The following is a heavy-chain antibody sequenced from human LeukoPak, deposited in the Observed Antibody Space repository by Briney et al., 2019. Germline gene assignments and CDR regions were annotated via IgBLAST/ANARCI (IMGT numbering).Heavy chain of an antibody. D-gene: IGHD3-10*01. Sequence: SETLSLTCAVYGGSFSGYYWSWIRQPPGKGLEWIGEINHSGSTNYNPSLKSRVTISVDTSKNQFSPKLSSVTAADTAVYYCASLWFGEFPKYYFDYWVQGTLVTVSS. CDR2: INHSGST. V-gene: IGHV4-34*01. CDR1: GGSFSGYY. CDR3: ASLWFGEFPKYYFDY. J-gene: IGHJ4*02.